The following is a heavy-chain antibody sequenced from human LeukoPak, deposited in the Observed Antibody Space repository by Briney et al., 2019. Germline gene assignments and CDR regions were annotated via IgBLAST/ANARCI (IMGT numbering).Heavy chain of an antibody. CDR1: GFRFTSSR. J-gene: IGHJ4*01. CDR3: ARRSGPNYDG. V-gene: IGHV5-51*01. CDR2: VYPGDSDT. Sequence: GESLKISCKTSGFRFTSSRIAWVRQLPGKGLEWMGIVYPGDSDTKYSPSFQGQVTFAADKSTSTAYLQWSSLKASDTAVYYCARRSGPNYDGWGQATPVTVSA. D-gene: IGHD2-15*01.